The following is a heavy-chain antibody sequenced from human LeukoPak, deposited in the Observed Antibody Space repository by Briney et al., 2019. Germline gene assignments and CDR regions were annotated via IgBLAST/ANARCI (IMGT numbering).Heavy chain of an antibody. CDR1: GGSISSYY. J-gene: IGHJ4*02. CDR3: ARESIAAAGIDY. V-gene: IGHV4-59*01. Sequence: SETLSLTCTVSGGSISSYYWSWIRQPPGQGLEWIGYIYYSGSTNYNPSLKSRVTISVDTSKNQFSLKLSSVTAADTAVYHCARESIAAAGIDYWGQGTLVTVSS. D-gene: IGHD6-13*01. CDR2: IYYSGST.